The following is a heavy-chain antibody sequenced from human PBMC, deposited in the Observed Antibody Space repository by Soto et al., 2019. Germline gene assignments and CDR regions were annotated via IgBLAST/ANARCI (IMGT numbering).Heavy chain of an antibody. V-gene: IGHV4-39*01. J-gene: IGHJ4*02. CDR2: IYYSGST. Sequence: SETLSLTCTVSGGSISSSSYYWGWIRQAPGKGLEWIGSIYYSGSTYYNPSLKSRVTISVDTSKNQFSLKLSSVTAADTAVYYCARRNYYDSSGYYFYSLFDYWGQGTLVTVSS. CDR1: GGSISSSSYY. D-gene: IGHD3-22*01. CDR3: ARRNYYDSSGYYFYSLFDY.